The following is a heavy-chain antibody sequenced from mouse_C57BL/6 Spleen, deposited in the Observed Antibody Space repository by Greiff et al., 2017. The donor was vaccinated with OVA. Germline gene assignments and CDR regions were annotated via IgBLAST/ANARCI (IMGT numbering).Heavy chain of an antibody. CDR2: ISDGGSYT. D-gene: IGHD2-4*01. J-gene: IGHJ3*01. CDR3: ARDLYDYDEKGPWFAY. CDR1: GFTFSSYA. V-gene: IGHV5-4*01. Sequence: EVNVVESGGGLVKPGGSLKLSCAASGFTFSSYAMSWVRQTPEKRLEWVATISDGGSYTYYPDNVKGRFTISRDHAKNNLYLQMSHLKSEDTAMYYCARDLYDYDEKGPWFAYWGQGTLVTVSA.